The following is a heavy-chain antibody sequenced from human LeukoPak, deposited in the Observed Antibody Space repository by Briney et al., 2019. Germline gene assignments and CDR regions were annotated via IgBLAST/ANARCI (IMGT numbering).Heavy chain of an antibody. CDR2: ISGSGSST. D-gene: IGHD3-22*01. Sequence: PGRSLRLSCAASGFTFSSYAMHRVRQAPGKGLEWVSAISGSGSSTYYADSVKGRFTISRDNSKNTLYLQMNSLRAEDTAVYYCAKAGEYDSSGYYYGRAYYFYYYMDVWGKGTTVTVSS. V-gene: IGHV3-23*01. CDR1: GFTFSSYA. CDR3: AKAGEYDSSGYYYGRAYYFYYYMDV. J-gene: IGHJ6*03.